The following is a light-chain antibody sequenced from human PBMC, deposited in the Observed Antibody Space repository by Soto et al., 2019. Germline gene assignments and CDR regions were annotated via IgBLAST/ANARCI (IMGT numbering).Light chain of an antibody. CDR1: SSDVGGYNH. CDR3: CSYAGSYTLV. Sequence: QSALTQPRSVSGSPGQSVTISCTGTSSDVGGYNHVSWYQQHPGKAPKLMIYGVSKRPSGVPDRFSGSKSGNTASLTISGLQAEDEADYYCCSYAGSYTLVFGGGTEVTVL. V-gene: IGLV2-11*01. CDR2: GVS. J-gene: IGLJ2*01.